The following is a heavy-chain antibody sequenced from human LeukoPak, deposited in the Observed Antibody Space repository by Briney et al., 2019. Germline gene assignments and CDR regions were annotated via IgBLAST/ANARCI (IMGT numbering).Heavy chain of an antibody. CDR3: AKDQTGTWYYFDY. CDR2: ISGSGGST. CDR1: GFTFSSYA. D-gene: IGHD1-7*01. J-gene: IGHJ4*02. V-gene: IGHV3-23*01. Sequence: GGSLRLFCAASGFTFSSYAMSWVRQAPGKGLEWVSAISGSGGSTYYADSVKGRFTISRDNSKNTLYLQMNSLRAEDTAVYYCAKDQTGTWYYFDYWGQGTLVTVSS.